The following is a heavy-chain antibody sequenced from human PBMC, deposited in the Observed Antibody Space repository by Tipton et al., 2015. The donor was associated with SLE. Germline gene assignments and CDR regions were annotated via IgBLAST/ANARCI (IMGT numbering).Heavy chain of an antibody. CDR2: ISADESVT. J-gene: IGHJ4*02. D-gene: IGHD2/OR15-2a*01. CDR1: GFTFRSYW. V-gene: IGHV3-74*01. Sequence: SLRLSCAASGFTFRSYWMYWVREVPGKGLMWVSRISADESVTSYADSVKGRFIISRDNAKNTLHLQLNSLRVEDTAVYYCARAGPGGYFRGIEQSFNSWGQGTLVTVSS. CDR3: ARAGPGGYFRGIEQSFNS.